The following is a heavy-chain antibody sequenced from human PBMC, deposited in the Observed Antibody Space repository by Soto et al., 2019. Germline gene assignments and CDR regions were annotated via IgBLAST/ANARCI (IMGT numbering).Heavy chain of an antibody. V-gene: IGHV3-30-3*01. CDR1: GFTFSYYA. CDR3: ARVLGTYSRVGTFDY. CDR2: ISYDGSNK. J-gene: IGHJ4*02. Sequence: QVQLVESGGGVAQPGRSLRLSCAASGFTFSYYAIHWVRQAPGKGLEWVAVISYDGSNKYYADSVKGRFTISRENSKNTRYLQTSSLRAEDSAVYYCARVLGTYSRVGTFDYWGQGTLVTVSS. D-gene: IGHD1-26*01.